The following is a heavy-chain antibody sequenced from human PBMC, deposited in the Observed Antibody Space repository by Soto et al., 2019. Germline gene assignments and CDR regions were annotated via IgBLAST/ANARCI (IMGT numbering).Heavy chain of an antibody. CDR1: GGSISSSSYY. Sequence: PSETLSLTCTVSGGSISSSSYYWGWIRQPPGKGLEWIGSIYYSGSTYYNPSLKSRVTISVDTSKNQFSLKLSSVTAADTAVYYCARHLEVVVAVFAYWGQGTLVTVSS. V-gene: IGHV4-39*01. CDR3: ARHLEVVVAVFAY. CDR2: IYYSGST. D-gene: IGHD2-15*01. J-gene: IGHJ4*02.